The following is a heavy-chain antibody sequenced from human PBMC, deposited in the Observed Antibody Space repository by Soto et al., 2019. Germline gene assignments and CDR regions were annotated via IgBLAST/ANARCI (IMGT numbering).Heavy chain of an antibody. CDR1: GGSISSYY. CDR2: IYYSGST. CDR3: AREGGYGLYYFDY. J-gene: IGHJ4*02. D-gene: IGHD5-18*01. Sequence: KPSETLSLTCTVSGGSISSYYWSWIRQPPGKGLEWIGYIYYSGSTNYNPSLKSRVTISVDTSKNQFSLKLSSVTAADTAVYYCAREGGYGLYYFDYWGQGTLVTVSS. V-gene: IGHV4-59*01.